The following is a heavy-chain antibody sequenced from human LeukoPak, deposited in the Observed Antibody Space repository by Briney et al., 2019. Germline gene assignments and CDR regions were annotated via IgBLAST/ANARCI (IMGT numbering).Heavy chain of an antibody. J-gene: IGHJ4*02. CDR1: GASISSSSYY. CDR2: VFYSGRS. D-gene: IGHD6-19*01. Sequence: SETLSLTCTVSGASISSSSYYWGWIRQPPGKGLEWIGSVFYSGRSYYNSSLQRRVTISVDTSKNQFSLKLSSVTAADTAVYYCASFYSSGWYDYWGQGTLVTVSS. CDR3: ASFYSSGWYDY. V-gene: IGHV4-39*07.